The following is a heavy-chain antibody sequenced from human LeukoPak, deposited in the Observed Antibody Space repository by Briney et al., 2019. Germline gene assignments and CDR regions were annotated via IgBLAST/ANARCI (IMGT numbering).Heavy chain of an antibody. V-gene: IGHV3-7*01. D-gene: IGHD5-24*01. Sequence: GGSLRLSCAVSGFTFSSHWMSWVRQAPGKGLEWVANIEQDGSEKYYVDSVKGRFTISRDNAKNSLFLQMNSLRAEDTAVYYCARDGEMPTIYFDYWGQGTLVTVSS. CDR2: IEQDGSEK. CDR1: GFTFSSHW. J-gene: IGHJ4*02. CDR3: ARDGEMPTIYFDY.